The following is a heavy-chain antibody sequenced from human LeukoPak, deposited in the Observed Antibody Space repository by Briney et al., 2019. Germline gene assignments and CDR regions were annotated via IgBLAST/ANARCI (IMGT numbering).Heavy chain of an antibody. D-gene: IGHD6-13*01. V-gene: IGHV4-59*01. Sequence: SETLSLTCTVSGGSISAYYWSWIRQPPGKGLEWIGYIYNSGSANYNPSLQSRVTILIDTSKKQFSLKVSSVTAADTAVYYCARAAAVGTGGFDYWGQGTLVTVSS. J-gene: IGHJ4*02. CDR3: ARAAAVGTGGFDY. CDR1: GGSISAYY. CDR2: IYNSGSA.